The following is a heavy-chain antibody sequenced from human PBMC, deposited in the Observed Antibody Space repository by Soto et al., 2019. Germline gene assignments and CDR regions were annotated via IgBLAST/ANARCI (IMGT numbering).Heavy chain of an antibody. V-gene: IGHV3-23*01. J-gene: IGHJ5*02. CDR2: ISGSGGRT. CDR1: GFTVSSYA. D-gene: IGHD2-2*01. CDR3: AKVGDIVLVPYATLWFDP. Sequence: EVQLLESGGGLVQPGGSLRLSCAASGFTVSSYAMSWVRQAPGKGLEWVSAISGSGGRTYYADSVKGRFTISRDNSKKPRYLQMNSLRAEDTAVYYCAKVGDIVLVPYATLWFDPWGQGTLVTVSS.